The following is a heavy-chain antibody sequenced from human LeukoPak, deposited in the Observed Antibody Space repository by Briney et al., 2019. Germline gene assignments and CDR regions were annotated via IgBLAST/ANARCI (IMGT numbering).Heavy chain of an antibody. J-gene: IGHJ5*02. CDR3: ARDLGYCSRTSCYVWFDP. CDR2: MYFSGSA. CDR1: GGSISSYY. Sequence: SETLSLTCTVSGGSISSYYWSWIRQPPGKGLEWIGHMYFSGSANYNPSPKSRVTISVDTSKNQFSLNLSSVTAAGTAVYYCARDLGYCSRTSCYVWFDPWGQGTLVTVSS. V-gene: IGHV4-59*01. D-gene: IGHD2-2*01.